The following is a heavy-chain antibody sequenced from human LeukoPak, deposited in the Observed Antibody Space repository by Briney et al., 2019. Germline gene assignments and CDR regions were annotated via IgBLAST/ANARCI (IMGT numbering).Heavy chain of an antibody. Sequence: GGSLRLSCAASGFTFSSYWMHWVRQAPGKGLVWVSRINKDGTSTTNADSVKGRFTISRDNAKNMLYLQMNSLRAEDTAVYYCARGFRPYYYSYMDVWGKGTTVTVSS. CDR2: INKDGTST. CDR3: ARGFRPYYYSYMDV. V-gene: IGHV3-74*01. D-gene: IGHD2-21*01. J-gene: IGHJ6*03. CDR1: GFTFSSYW.